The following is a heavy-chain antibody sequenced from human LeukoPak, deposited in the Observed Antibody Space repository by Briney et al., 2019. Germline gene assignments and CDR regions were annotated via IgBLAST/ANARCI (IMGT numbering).Heavy chain of an antibody. CDR2: ISAYNGNT. CDR3: AREGASSSWYYFDY. CDR1: GYTFTSYG. Sequence: ASVKVSCKASGYTFTSYGISWVRQAPGQGLEWMGWISAYNGNTNYAQKLQGRVTMTTDTSTSTAYMELRSLGSDDTAVYYCAREGASSSWYYFDYWGQGTLVTVSS. V-gene: IGHV1-18*01. D-gene: IGHD6-13*01. J-gene: IGHJ4*02.